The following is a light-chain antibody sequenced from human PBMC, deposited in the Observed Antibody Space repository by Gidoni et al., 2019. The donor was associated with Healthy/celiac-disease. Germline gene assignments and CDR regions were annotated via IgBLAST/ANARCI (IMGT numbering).Light chain of an antibody. Sequence: ESVLTQSPGTLSLSPGERATLSCRASQSVSSSYLAWYQQKPGQTPRLLIYGASSRATGIPDRFSGSGSGTDFTLTISRLEPEDFAVYYCQHYGSSYTFGQGTKLEIK. V-gene: IGKV3-20*01. CDR1: QSVSSSY. CDR2: GAS. J-gene: IGKJ2*01. CDR3: QHYGSSYT.